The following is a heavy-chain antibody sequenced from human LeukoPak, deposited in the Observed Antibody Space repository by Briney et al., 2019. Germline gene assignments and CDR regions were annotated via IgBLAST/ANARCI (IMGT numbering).Heavy chain of an antibody. CDR2: IKQDGSEK. J-gene: IGHJ6*02. CDR1: GFTFSSYW. V-gene: IGHV3-7*01. Sequence: GGSLRLSCAASGFTFSSYWMSWVRQAPGKGLEWVANIKQDGSEKYYVDSVKGRFTISRDNAKNSLYLQMNSLRAEDTAVYYCARDRFGGPGYYYYGMDVWGQGTTVTVS. D-gene: IGHD3-10*01. CDR3: ARDRFGGPGYYYYGMDV.